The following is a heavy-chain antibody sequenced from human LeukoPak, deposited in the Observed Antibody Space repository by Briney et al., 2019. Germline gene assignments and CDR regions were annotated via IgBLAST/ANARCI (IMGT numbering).Heavy chain of an antibody. J-gene: IGHJ3*02. CDR3: AKDTRKRTGAFDI. Sequence: GGSLRLSCAASGFTVRSNYMSWVRQAPGKGLEWVSGISWNSGSIGYADSVKGRFTISRDNAKNSLYLQMNSLRAEDTALYYCAKDTRKRTGAFDIWGQGTMVTVSS. CDR2: ISWNSGSI. D-gene: IGHD1-1*01. CDR1: GFTVRSNY. V-gene: IGHV3-9*01.